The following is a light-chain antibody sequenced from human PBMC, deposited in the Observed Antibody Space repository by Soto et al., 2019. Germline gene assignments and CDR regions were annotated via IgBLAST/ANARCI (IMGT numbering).Light chain of an antibody. V-gene: IGLV2-14*01. J-gene: IGLJ1*01. CDR3: SSYTSSTTYV. Sequence: SALTQPASVSGSPGQSITISCTGTSSDVGAYSYVSWYQQHPGKAPKLIIYDVSDRPSGVSNRFSGSKSGNTASLTISGLQAEDEADYYCSSYTSSTTYVFGTGTKVTVL. CDR1: SSDVGAYSY. CDR2: DVS.